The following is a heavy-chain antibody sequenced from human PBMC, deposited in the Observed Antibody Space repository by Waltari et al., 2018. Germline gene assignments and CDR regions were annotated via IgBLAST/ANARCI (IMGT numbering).Heavy chain of an antibody. V-gene: IGHV1-2*06. CDR3: ARYYYDSSGYLDDAFDI. D-gene: IGHD3-22*01. Sequence: QVQLVQSGAEVKKPGASVKVPCKASGYPFTGYYMHWVRQAPGKGLEWMGRINPNSGGTNYAQKFQGRVTMTRDTSISTAYMELSRLRSDDTAVYYCARYYYDSSGYLDDAFDIWGQGTMVTVSS. CDR2: INPNSGGT. CDR1: GYPFTGYY. J-gene: IGHJ3*02.